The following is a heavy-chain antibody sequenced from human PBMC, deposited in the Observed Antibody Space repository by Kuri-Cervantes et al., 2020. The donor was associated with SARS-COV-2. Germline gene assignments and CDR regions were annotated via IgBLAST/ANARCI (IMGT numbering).Heavy chain of an antibody. Sequence: GGSLRLSCAASGFTFNTYSMDWVRQAPGKGLEWLAYISKGSDTIYYADSVKGRFTISRDNAKNSLYLQMNSLRAEDTAVYYCARPNSGGYQGPFDYWGQGTLVTVSS. J-gene: IGHJ4*02. D-gene: IGHD1-26*01. CDR1: GFTFNTYS. CDR3: ARPNSGGYQGPFDY. V-gene: IGHV3-48*04. CDR2: ISKGSDTI.